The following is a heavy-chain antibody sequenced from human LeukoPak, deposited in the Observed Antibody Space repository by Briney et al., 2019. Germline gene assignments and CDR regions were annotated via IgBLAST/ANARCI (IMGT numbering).Heavy chain of an antibody. Sequence: PGGSLRLSCAASGFTFSSYAMSWVRQAPGKGLEWVSAISGSGGSTYYADSVKGRFTISRDNSKNTLYLQMNSLRAEDTAVYYCAKDRGSSIGEYYFDYWGQGTLVTVSS. CDR2: ISGSGGST. CDR1: GFTFSSYA. D-gene: IGHD6-6*01. V-gene: IGHV3-23*01. CDR3: AKDRGSSIGEYYFDY. J-gene: IGHJ4*02.